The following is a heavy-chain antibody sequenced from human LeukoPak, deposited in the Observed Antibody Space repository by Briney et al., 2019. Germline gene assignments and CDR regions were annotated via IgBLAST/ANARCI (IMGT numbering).Heavy chain of an antibody. CDR3: AKDGTGYYYGMDV. CDR2: ISYDGSNK. V-gene: IGHV3-30*18. D-gene: IGHD1-1*01. CDR1: GFTFSSYG. J-gene: IGHJ6*02. Sequence: GGSLRLSCAASGFTFSSYGMHWVRQAPGKGLEWVAVISYDGSNKYYADSVRGRFTISRDNSKNTLYLQMNSLRAEDTAVYYCAKDGTGYYYGMDVWGQGTTVTVSS.